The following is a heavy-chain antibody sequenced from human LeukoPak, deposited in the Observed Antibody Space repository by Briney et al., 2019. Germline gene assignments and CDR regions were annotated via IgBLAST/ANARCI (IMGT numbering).Heavy chain of an antibody. V-gene: IGHV4-31*03. CDR1: GGSISSGGYY. CDR3: ARVKSGSPTGAFDI. D-gene: IGHD1-26*01. J-gene: IGHJ3*02. CDR2: IYDSGST. Sequence: SETLSLTCTVSGGSISSGGYYWSWIRQHPGKGLEWIGFIYDSGSTYYKSSLKSRVTISVDTSKNQFSLKLTSVTAADTAVYYCARVKSGSPTGAFDIWGQGTMVTVSS.